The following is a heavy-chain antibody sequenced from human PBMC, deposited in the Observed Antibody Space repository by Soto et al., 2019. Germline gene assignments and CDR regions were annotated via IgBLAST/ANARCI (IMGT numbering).Heavy chain of an antibody. Sequence: QVQLVESGGGVVQPGRSLRLSCAASGFTFSSYAMHWVRQAPGKGLEWVAVISYDGSNKYYADSVKGRFTISRDNSKNTLYLQMNSLRAEDTAVYYCARVLQCSSTSCYYYDFWSGYYYYYGMDVWGQGTTVTVSS. CDR3: ARVLQCSSTSCYYYDFWSGYYYYYGMDV. V-gene: IGHV3-30-3*01. CDR1: GFTFSSYA. D-gene: IGHD2-2*01. J-gene: IGHJ6*02. CDR2: ISYDGSNK.